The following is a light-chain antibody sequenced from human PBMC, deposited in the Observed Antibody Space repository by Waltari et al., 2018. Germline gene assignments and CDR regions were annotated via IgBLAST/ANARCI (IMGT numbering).Light chain of an antibody. V-gene: IGKV4-1*01. J-gene: IGKJ1*01. CDR2: WAS. Sequence: DIVMTQSPDSLAVSLGERAPITCKSSQSVLYSSNSKNYLAWYQQKPGQPPKLLIYWASTRESGVPDRFSGSGSGTDFTLTITSLQAEDVAVYYCQQYYSTPRAFGQGTKVEIK. CDR1: QSVLYSSNSKNY. CDR3: QQYYSTPRA.